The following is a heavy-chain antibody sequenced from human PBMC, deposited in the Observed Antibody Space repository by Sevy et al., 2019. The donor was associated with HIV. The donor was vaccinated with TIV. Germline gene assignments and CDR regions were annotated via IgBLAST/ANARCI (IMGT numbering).Heavy chain of an antibody. CDR1: GFTFSSYS. CDR2: ISSSSSTI. Sequence: GGSLRLSCAASGFTFSSYSMNWVRQAPGKGLEWVSYISSSSSTIYYADSVKGRFTISRDNAKNSLYLQMNGLRDEDTAVYYCARNHYYYYYYMDVWGKGTTVTVSS. CDR3: ARNHYYYYYYMDV. J-gene: IGHJ6*03. V-gene: IGHV3-48*02.